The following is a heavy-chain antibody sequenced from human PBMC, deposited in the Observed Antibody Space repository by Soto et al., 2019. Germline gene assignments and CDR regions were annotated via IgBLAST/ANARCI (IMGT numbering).Heavy chain of an antibody. Sequence: GGSLRLSCAASGFTFSSYGMHWVRQAPGKGLEWVAVIWYDGSNKYYADSVKGRFTISRDNSKNTLYLQMNSLRAEDTAVYYCARRAAAGTLLFYYYYMDVWGKGTTVTVSS. CDR2: IWYDGSNK. CDR3: ARRAAAGTLLFYYYYMDV. D-gene: IGHD6-13*01. V-gene: IGHV3-33*01. J-gene: IGHJ6*03. CDR1: GFTFSSYG.